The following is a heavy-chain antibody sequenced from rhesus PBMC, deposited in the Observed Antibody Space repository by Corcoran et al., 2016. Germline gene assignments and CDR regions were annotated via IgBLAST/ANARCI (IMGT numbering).Heavy chain of an antibody. CDR2: ISGSGGST. CDR1: GCSFSSHW. Sequence: QLQLQESGPGLVKPSEPLSLTCAASGCSFSSHWGRWIRQPPGKGLEWIGRISGSGGSTSYNPSLKSRVTISTDPSKNQFSLKLSSVTAADTAVYYCASVVFENWGQGVLVTVSS. J-gene: IGHJ4*01. V-gene: IGHV4-173*01. D-gene: IGHD2-27*01. CDR3: ASVVFEN.